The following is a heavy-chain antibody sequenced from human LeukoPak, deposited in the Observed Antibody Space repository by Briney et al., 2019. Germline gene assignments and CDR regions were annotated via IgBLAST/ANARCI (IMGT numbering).Heavy chain of an antibody. J-gene: IGHJ4*02. Sequence: GGSLRLSCAASGFTFSSYGMHWVRQAPGKGLEWVAFIRYDGSNKYYADSVKGRFTISRDNSKNTLYLQMNSLRAEDTAVYYCAKDDMRELRRSSSFDYWGQGTLVTVSS. CDR3: AKDDMRELRRSSSFDY. CDR2: IRYDGSNK. D-gene: IGHD1-26*01. CDR1: GFTFSSYG. V-gene: IGHV3-30*02.